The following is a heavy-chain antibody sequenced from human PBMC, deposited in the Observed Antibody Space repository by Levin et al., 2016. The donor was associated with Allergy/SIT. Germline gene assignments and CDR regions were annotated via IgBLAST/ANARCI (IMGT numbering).Heavy chain of an antibody. CDR1: GFTSRSYA. CDR2: ISGSGGAT. D-gene: IGHD3-22*01. Sequence: GGSLRLSCAASGFTSRSYAMSWVRQAPGKGLEWVSGISGSGGATYYADSVKGRFTISRDHSKNTLSLQMDSLRAEDTAIYYCAKATNYYYDNSGHFDYWGQGTLVIVSS. CDR3: AKATNYYYDNSGHFDY. V-gene: IGHV3-23*01. J-gene: IGHJ4*02.